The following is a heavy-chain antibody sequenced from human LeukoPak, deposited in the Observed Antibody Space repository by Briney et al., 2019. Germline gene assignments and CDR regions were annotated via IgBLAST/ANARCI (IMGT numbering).Heavy chain of an antibody. CDR3: ARVTTYSNWFDP. V-gene: IGHV1-69*05. CDR1: GGTFSSYA. CDR2: IIPIFGTT. D-gene: IGHD3-22*01. Sequence: SVKVSCKSSGGTFSSYAIHWVRQAPGQGLEWMGGIIPIFGTTNYAQKFQGRVRITTDESTTTVYMELSSLRSEDTAVYYCARVTTYSNWFDPWGQGTLVTVSS. J-gene: IGHJ5*02.